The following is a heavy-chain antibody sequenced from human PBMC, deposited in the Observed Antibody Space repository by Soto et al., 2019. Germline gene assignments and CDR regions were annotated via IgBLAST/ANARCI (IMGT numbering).Heavy chain of an antibody. Sequence: SETLSLTCAVSGYSIGGGYYWGWIRQPPGKGLEWIGSVYHSGTTYYNPSLKSRVAISIDTSKNHFSLKLSSVTAADTALYFCARSLYTSSWYAGYWGQGTLVTVSS. V-gene: IGHV4-38-2*01. D-gene: IGHD6-13*01. CDR2: VYHSGTT. J-gene: IGHJ4*02. CDR3: ARSLYTSSWYAGY. CDR1: GYSIGGGYY.